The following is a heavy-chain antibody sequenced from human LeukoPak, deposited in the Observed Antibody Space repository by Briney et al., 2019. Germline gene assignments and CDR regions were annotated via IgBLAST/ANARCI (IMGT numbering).Heavy chain of an antibody. D-gene: IGHD3-3*01. CDR3: ARSRLGGVVLQDAFDI. CDR2: IYYTGNT. V-gene: IGHV4-39*01. J-gene: IGHJ3*02. Sequence: SETLSLTCTVSGVSISSSNSYWGWIRQPPGKGLEWIGSIYYTGNTYYNASLKSRVTISIDTSKNQISLRLTSVTATDTAMYYCARSRLGGVVLQDAFDIWGKGTMVTVSS. CDR1: GVSISSSNSY.